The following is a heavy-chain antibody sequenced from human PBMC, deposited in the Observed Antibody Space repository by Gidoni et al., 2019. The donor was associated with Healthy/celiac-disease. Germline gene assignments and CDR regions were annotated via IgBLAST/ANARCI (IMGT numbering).Heavy chain of an antibody. J-gene: IGHJ6*02. V-gene: IGHV3-48*02. CDR1: GVTFSSDS. CDR3: ARDPGYCSSTSCPYYYYGMDV. Sequence: EVQLVESGGGLVQPGGSLRLSCAAYGVTFSSDSMNWVRQAPGKGLEWVSYISRSSRTIYYADSVKGRFTISRDNAKNSLYLQMNSLRDEDTAVYYCARDPGYCSSTSCPYYYYGMDVWGQGTTVTVSS. CDR2: ISRSSRTI. D-gene: IGHD2-2*01.